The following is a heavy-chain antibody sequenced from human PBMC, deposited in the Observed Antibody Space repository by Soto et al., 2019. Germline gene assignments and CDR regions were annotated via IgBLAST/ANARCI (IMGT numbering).Heavy chain of an antibody. D-gene: IGHD1-1*01. V-gene: IGHV4-31*03. CDR2: IYYSGST. CDR3: ARDTGGAFDY. Sequence: SETLSVTCTVSGGSISSGGYYWSWIRQHPGKGLEWIGYIYYSGSTYYNPSLKSRVTISVDTSKNQFSLKLSSVTAADTAVYYCARDTGGAFDYWGQGTLVTVSS. J-gene: IGHJ4*02. CDR1: GGSISSGGYY.